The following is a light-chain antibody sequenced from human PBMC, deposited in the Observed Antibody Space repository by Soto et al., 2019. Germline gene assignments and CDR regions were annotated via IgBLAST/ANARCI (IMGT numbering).Light chain of an antibody. CDR3: VSYKTDETFV. CDR2: EAT. J-gene: IGLJ1*01. Sequence: QSVLAQPHCVSGSPGQSMTVSCTGTRSYIGASNIVSWYQHLPGRAHKVIILEATHRPSGVSDRFSGSKAGITASLTISGLQAADEAEYFCVSYKTDETFVFGTGTKVTVL. CDR1: RSYIGASNI. V-gene: IGLV2-14*01.